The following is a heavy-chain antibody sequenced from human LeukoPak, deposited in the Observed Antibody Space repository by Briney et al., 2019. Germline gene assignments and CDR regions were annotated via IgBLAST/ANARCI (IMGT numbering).Heavy chain of an antibody. CDR2: ISSSSSYI. V-gene: IGHV3-21*01. CDR3: ARRGSQWLRLVTLHYYYMDV. J-gene: IGHJ6*03. Sequence: GGSLRLSCAASGFTFSSYSMNWVRQAPGKGLEWVSSISSSSSYIYYADSVKGRFTISRDNAKNSLYLQMNSLRAEDTAVYYCARRGSQWLRLVTLHYYYMDVWGKGTTVTISS. CDR1: GFTFSSYS. D-gene: IGHD5-12*01.